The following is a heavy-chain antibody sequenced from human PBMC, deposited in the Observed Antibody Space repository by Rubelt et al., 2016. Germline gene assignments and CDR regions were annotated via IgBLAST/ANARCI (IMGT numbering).Heavy chain of an antibody. D-gene: IGHD6-6*01. CDR1: GFTFSSYS. Sequence: VQLVESGGGVVQPGRSLRLSCAASGFTFSSYSMNWVRQAPGKGLEWVSSISSSSSYIYYADSVKGRFTISRDNAKNSLYLQMNSLRAEDTAVYYCARAEYSSSSSPDYWGQGTLVTVSS. J-gene: IGHJ4*02. CDR2: ISSSSSYI. CDR3: ARAEYSSSSSPDY. V-gene: IGHV3-21*01.